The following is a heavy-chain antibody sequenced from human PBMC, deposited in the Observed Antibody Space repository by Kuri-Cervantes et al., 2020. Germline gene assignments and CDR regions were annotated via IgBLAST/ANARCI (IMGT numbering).Heavy chain of an antibody. CDR2: IYHSGST. V-gene: IGHV4-38-2*02. Sequence: SETLSLTCAVSGYSISSGYYWGWIRQPPGKGLEWIGSIYHSGSTYYNPSLKSRVTISVDTSKNQFSLKLSSVTAADTAVYYCARDLIAAPVLGAVDIWGQGTLVTVSS. CDR3: ARDLIAAPVLGAVDI. D-gene: IGHD6-13*01. CDR1: GYSISSGYY. J-gene: IGHJ3*02.